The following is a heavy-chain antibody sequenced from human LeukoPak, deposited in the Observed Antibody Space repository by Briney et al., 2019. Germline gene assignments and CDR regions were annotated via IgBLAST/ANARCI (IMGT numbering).Heavy chain of an antibody. CDR2: IYYSGST. D-gene: IGHD3-22*01. Sequence: SQTLSLTCTVSGGSISSGGYYWSWIRQHPGKGLEWIGYIYYSGSTYYNPSLKSRVTISVDTPKNQFSLKLSSVTAAGTAVYYCASEVNDRVGYWGQGTLVTVSS. J-gene: IGHJ4*02. V-gene: IGHV4-31*03. CDR3: ASEVNDRVGY. CDR1: GGSISSGGYY.